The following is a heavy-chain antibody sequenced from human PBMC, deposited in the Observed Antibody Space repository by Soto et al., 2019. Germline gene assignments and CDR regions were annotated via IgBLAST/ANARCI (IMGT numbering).Heavy chain of an antibody. J-gene: IGHJ4*02. Sequence: SETLSLTCAVYGGSFSGYYWSWIRQPPGKGLGWIGEINHSGSTNYNPSLKSRVTISVDTSKNQFSLKLSSVTAADTAVYYCARGLFNPYSSSSDYWGQGTLVTVS. V-gene: IGHV4-34*01. CDR3: ARGLFNPYSSSSDY. CDR1: GGSFSGYY. D-gene: IGHD6-6*01. CDR2: INHSGST.